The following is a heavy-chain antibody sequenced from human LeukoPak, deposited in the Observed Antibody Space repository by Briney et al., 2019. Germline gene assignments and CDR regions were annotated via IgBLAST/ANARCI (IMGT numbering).Heavy chain of an antibody. V-gene: IGHV4-59*01. CDR1: GGSISSYY. Sequence: SETLSLTCTVSGGSISSYYWSWIRQPPGKGLEWIGYIYYSGSTNYNPSLKSRVTISVDTSKNQFSLKLSSVTAADTAVYYCARGYYDLWSGYYLIGWFDPWGQGTLVTVSS. D-gene: IGHD3-3*01. J-gene: IGHJ5*02. CDR3: ARGYYDLWSGYYLIGWFDP. CDR2: IYYSGST.